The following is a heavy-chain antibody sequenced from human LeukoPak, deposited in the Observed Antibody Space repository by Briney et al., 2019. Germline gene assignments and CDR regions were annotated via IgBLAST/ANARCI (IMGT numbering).Heavy chain of an antibody. CDR2: ISSSSSSI. V-gene: IGHV3-21*01. CDR1: GFTFSSYS. J-gene: IGHJ4*02. Sequence: GGSLRLSRAPSGFTFSSYSMNWVRQAPGKGLEWVSSISSSSSSIYYADSVKGRFTISRDNAKNSLYLQMNSLRAEDTAVYYCARASGDIVETATMGSYWGQGTLVTVSS. CDR3: ARASGDIVETATMGSY. D-gene: IGHD5-18*01.